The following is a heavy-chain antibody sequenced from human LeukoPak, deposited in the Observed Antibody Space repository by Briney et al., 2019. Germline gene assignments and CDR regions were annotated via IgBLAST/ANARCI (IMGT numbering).Heavy chain of an antibody. CDR3: ASFGPGARDY. CDR1: GGSFSGYY. J-gene: IGHJ4*02. Sequence: SETLSLTCAVYGGSFSGYYWSWIRQPPGKGLEWIGENNHSGSTNYNPSLKSRVTISVDTSKNQFSLKLSSVTAADTAVYYCASFGPGARDYWGQGTLVTVSS. CDR2: NNHSGST. D-gene: IGHD1-26*01. V-gene: IGHV4-34*01.